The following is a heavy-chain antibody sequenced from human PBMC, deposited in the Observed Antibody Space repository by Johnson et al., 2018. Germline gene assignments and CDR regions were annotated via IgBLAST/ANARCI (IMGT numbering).Heavy chain of an antibody. CDR3: AKDVYRRLLSNYYYRDV. CDR2: ISYDGSDE. Sequence: QVQLVESGGGVVQPGRSLRLSCAASGFTFSSYGMHWVRQTPGKGLEWVAVISYDGSDEYYADSVKGRFTISRDNSKNTLYLQMNSLRAEDTAVYYCAKDVYRRLLSNYYYRDVWGKGTTVTVSS. J-gene: IGHJ6*03. D-gene: IGHD5-12*01. CDR1: GFTFSSYG. V-gene: IGHV3-30*18.